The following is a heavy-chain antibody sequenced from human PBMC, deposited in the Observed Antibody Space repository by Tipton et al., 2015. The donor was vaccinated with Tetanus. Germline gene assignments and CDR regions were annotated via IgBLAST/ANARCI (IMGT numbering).Heavy chain of an antibody. D-gene: IGHD5-18*01. CDR3: ARGRRIQLWNDAFDI. V-gene: IGHV4-39*07. CDR2: IYYSGST. J-gene: IGHJ3*02. Sequence: GASISSSSYYWGWIRQPPGKGLEWIGSIYYSGSTYYNPSLKSRVTISVDTSKNLFSLKLSSVTAADTAVYYCARGRRIQLWNDAFDIWGQGTMVTVSS. CDR1: GASISSSSYY.